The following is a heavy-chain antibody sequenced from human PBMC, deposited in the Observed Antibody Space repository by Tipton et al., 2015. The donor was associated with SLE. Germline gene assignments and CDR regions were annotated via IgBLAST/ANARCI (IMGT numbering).Heavy chain of an antibody. CDR3: ARDARSSGLDAFDV. CDR2: MNPKSGNA. J-gene: IGHJ3*01. Sequence: QLVQSGAEVKKPGASVKVSCKASGYTFSNYDINWVRQASGQGLEWMGWMNPKSGNAGYTQRFEGRVTMTRDTSRSTAYMELSSLTSEDTAVYFCARDARSSGLDAFDVWGQGTMVTVSS. V-gene: IGHV1-8*01. CDR1: GYTFSNYD. D-gene: IGHD3-22*01.